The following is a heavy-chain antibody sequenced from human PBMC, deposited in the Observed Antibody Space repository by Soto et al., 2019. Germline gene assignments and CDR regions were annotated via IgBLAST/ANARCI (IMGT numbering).Heavy chain of an antibody. CDR2: ISGSGGST. CDR1: GFTFSSYA. J-gene: IGHJ4*02. V-gene: IGHV3-23*01. Sequence: GGSLRLSCAASGFTFSSYAMTWVRQAPGKGLEWVSVISGSGGSTYFADSVKGRSTISRDNSKNTLYLQMNSLRAEDTAVYYCARDGGGYSYGYEDYWGQGTLVTVSS. D-gene: IGHD5-18*01. CDR3: ARDGGGYSYGYEDY.